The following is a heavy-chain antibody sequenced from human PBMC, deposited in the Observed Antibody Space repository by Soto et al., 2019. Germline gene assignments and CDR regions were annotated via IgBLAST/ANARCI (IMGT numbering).Heavy chain of an antibody. V-gene: IGHV3-33*01. J-gene: IGHJ3*02. CDR2: MWYDGTNK. CDR1: GFTFRIYS. Sequence: QVQLVESGGGVVQPGRSLRLSCAASGFTFRIYSMHWVRQSPGKGLEWVAVMWYDGTNKYYGESVKGRFTISRDNSENTRYLPMNSLRVEDTAVYYCARDATFGTKGGSFDIWGHGTLVTVSS. CDR3: ARDATFGTKGGSFDI. D-gene: IGHD3-16*01.